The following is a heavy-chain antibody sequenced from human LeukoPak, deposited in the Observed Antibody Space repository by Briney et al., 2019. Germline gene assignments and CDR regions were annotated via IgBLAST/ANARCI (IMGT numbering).Heavy chain of an antibody. CDR1: GFTFSSHG. Sequence: GGSLRLSCTTSGFTFSSHGFHWVRQAPGKGLEWVALIWYDGSKKYYRDSVKGRFTISRDDSKNTPYPQMDSLRAEDTAVYYCARDLGNFASGTAYFDSWGQGTLVTVSS. D-gene: IGHD3-10*01. CDR2: IWYDGSKK. V-gene: IGHV3-33*01. J-gene: IGHJ4*02. CDR3: ARDLGNFASGTAYFDS.